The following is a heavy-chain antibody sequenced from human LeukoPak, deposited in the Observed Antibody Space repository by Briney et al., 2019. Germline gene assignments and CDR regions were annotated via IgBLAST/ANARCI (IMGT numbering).Heavy chain of an antibody. J-gene: IGHJ4*02. Sequence: GGSLRLSCAASGFTFSSYEMNWVRQAPGKGLEWVSYISSSGSTIYYADSVKGRFTISRDNAKNSLSLRMNSLRAEDTAVYFCARYYYDSSGYYYFDYWGQGTLVTVSS. D-gene: IGHD3-22*01. CDR1: GFTFSSYE. CDR3: ARYYYDSSGYYYFDY. V-gene: IGHV3-48*03. CDR2: ISSSGSTI.